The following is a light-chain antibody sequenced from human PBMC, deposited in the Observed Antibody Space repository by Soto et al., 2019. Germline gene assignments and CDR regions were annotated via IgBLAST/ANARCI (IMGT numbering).Light chain of an antibody. J-gene: IGKJ4*01. CDR3: QHYASYPVT. V-gene: IGKV1-8*01. CDR2: AAS. Sequence: AIRMTQSPSSLSASTGDRVTITCRASQGVSSFLAWYQQKPGQAPKLLIYAASTLQSGVPSRFSGSGSGTDFTLTISRLRSEDFATYYCQHYASYPVTFGGGTKVDIK. CDR1: QGVSSF.